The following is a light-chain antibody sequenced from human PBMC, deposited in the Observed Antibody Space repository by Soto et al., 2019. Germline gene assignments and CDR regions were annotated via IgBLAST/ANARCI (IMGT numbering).Light chain of an antibody. CDR3: QQRAKWPPVT. CDR2: DTS. Sequence: EIVLTQSPATLSLSPGERATLSCRASESVIRFLAWYQQRPGQAPRLLIYDTSIRATGIPARFSGSGSGTDFTLTISSLEPEDFAVYYCQQRAKWPPVTFGGGTKVEIK. J-gene: IGKJ4*01. V-gene: IGKV3-11*01. CDR1: ESVIRF.